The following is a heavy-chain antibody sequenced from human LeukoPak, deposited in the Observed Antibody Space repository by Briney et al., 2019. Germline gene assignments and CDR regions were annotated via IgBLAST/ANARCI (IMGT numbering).Heavy chain of an antibody. D-gene: IGHD5-12*01. Sequence: SETLSLTCAVYGGSFSGYYWSWIRQPPGKGLEWIGEINHSGSTNYNPSLKSRVTISVDKSKNQFSLKLSSVTATDTAVYYCARTIVATKTGATFDYWGQGTLVTVSS. CDR2: INHSGST. V-gene: IGHV4-34*01. J-gene: IGHJ4*02. CDR1: GGSFSGYY. CDR3: ARTIVATKTGATFDY.